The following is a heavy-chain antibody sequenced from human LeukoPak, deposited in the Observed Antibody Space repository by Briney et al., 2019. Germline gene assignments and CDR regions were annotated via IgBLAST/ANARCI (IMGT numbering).Heavy chain of an antibody. CDR3: ARDDYGGNWFDP. D-gene: IGHD4-23*01. Sequence: ASVKVSCKASGYTFTSYGISWVRRAPGQGLEWMGWISAYNGNTNYAQKLQGRVTMTTDTSTSTAYMELRSLRSDDTAVYYCARDDYGGNWFDPWGQGTLVTVSS. CDR1: GYTFTSYG. V-gene: IGHV1-18*01. J-gene: IGHJ5*02. CDR2: ISAYNGNT.